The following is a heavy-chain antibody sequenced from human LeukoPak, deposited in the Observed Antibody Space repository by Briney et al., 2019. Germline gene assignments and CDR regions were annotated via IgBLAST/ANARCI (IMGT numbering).Heavy chain of an antibody. D-gene: IGHD1-26*01. J-gene: IGHJ4*02. CDR1: GFTFSTYA. V-gene: IGHV3-64D*09. CDR2: ISSNGGST. CDR3: VKSAYSGSYFSLDY. Sequence: GGSLRLSCSASGFTFSTYAMHWVRQAPGKRLDFVSAISSNGGSTFYADSVKGRFTISRDNSKDTLYLQMSSLRAEDTAVYYCVKSAYSGSYFSLDYWGQGTLVTVSS.